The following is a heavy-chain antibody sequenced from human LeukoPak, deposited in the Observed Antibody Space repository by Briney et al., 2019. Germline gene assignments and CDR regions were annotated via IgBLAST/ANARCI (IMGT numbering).Heavy chain of an antibody. CDR2: IYTRGST. J-gene: IGHJ4*02. V-gene: IGHV4-4*07. Sequence: SETLSLTRTVSGGSISNYYWSWIRQPAGKGLEWIGRIYTRGSTNYNPSLKSRVTISVDTSKNQFSLKLRSVTAADTAVYYCARSREYFDSSGYYPLVDYRGQGTLVTVSS. CDR1: GGSISNYY. D-gene: IGHD3-22*01. CDR3: ARSREYFDSSGYYPLVDY.